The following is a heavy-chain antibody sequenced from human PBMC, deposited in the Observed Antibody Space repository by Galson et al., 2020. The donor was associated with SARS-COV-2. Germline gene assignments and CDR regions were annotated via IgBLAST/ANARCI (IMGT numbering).Heavy chain of an antibody. CDR2: IKQDGSEK. J-gene: IGHJ6*03. V-gene: IGHV3-7*01. CDR3: AREVILRYFDWSYYYYMDV. D-gene: IGHD3-9*01. CDR1: GFTFSSYW. Sequence: GGSLRLSCAASGFTFSSYWMSWVRQAPGKGLEWVANIKQDGSEKYYVDSVKGRFTISRDNAKNSLYLQMNSLRAEDTAVYYCAREVILRYFDWSYYYYMDVWGKGTTVTVSS.